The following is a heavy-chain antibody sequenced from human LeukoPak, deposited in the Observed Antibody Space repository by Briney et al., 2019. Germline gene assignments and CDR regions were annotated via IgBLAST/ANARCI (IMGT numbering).Heavy chain of an antibody. D-gene: IGHD2-2*01. J-gene: IGHJ4*02. CDR2: INSDGSIT. V-gene: IGHV3-74*01. Sequence: GGSLRLSCAASGFTFSSYWMHWVRQAPGKGLVWVSRINSDGSITTFADSVRGRFTISRDNAKSTLYLQMNSLRAEDTAVYYCASSTQISKYADYWGQGALVTVSS. CDR1: GFTFSSYW. CDR3: ASSTQISKYADY.